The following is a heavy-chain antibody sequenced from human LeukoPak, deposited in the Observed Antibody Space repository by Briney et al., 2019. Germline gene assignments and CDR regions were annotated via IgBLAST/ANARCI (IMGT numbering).Heavy chain of an antibody. Sequence: PGESLKISCKGSGYSLISYWIGWVRQMPGKGLEWIGIIFPGDSDTRYSPSFQGQVTISADKSIGTAYLQWSSLKASDTAMYYCARNFEYCGGDCYDYWGQGTLVTVSS. CDR2: IFPGDSDT. J-gene: IGHJ4*02. CDR1: GYSLISYW. D-gene: IGHD2-21*02. CDR3: ARNFEYCGGDCYDY. V-gene: IGHV5-51*01.